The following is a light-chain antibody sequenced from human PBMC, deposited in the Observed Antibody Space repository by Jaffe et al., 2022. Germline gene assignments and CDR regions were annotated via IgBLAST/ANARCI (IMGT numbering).Light chain of an antibody. J-gene: IGLJ2*01. Sequence: QLVLTQSPSASASLGASVKLTCTLSSGHSSYAIAWHQQQPEKGPRYLMKLNSDGSHKKGDGIPDRFSGSSSGAERYLTISSLHSDDEADYYCQTWGTGIVVFGGGTKLTVL. CDR3: QTWGTGIVV. CDR2: LNSDGSH. V-gene: IGLV4-69*01. CDR1: SGHSSYA.